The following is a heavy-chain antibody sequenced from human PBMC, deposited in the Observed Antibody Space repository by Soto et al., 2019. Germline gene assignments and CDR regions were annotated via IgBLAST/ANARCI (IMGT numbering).Heavy chain of an antibody. CDR1: GFTFSTYS. D-gene: IGHD3-22*01. Sequence: GGSLRLSCAASGFTFSTYSMNWVRQAPGKGLEWVSSISSSSTIYYAAPVKGRFTISRDDSKNTLYLQMNSLKTEDTAVYYCTTDPSQIDYYDSSGYYNYWGQGTLVTVSS. J-gene: IGHJ4*02. CDR2: ISSSSTI. CDR3: TTDPSQIDYYDSSGYYNY. V-gene: IGHV3-48*01.